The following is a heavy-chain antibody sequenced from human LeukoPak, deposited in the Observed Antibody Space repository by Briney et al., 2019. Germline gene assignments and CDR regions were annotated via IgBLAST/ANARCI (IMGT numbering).Heavy chain of an antibody. V-gene: IGHV4-38-2*02. CDR1: GYSISSGYY. Sequence: SETLSLTCTVSGYSISSGYYWGWIRQPPGKGLEWIGSIYHSGSTFYNPSLKSRVTISVDTSKNQFSLKLSSVTAADTAVYYCARNLRYFDWLSYFDLWGRGTLVTVSS. CDR3: ARNLRYFDWLSYFDL. J-gene: IGHJ2*01. CDR2: IYHSGST. D-gene: IGHD3-9*01.